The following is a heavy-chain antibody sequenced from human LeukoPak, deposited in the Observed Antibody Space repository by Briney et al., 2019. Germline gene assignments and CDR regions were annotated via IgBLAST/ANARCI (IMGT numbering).Heavy chain of an antibody. D-gene: IGHD2-2*01. CDR1: GYTFTGYY. Sequence: ASVKVSCKASGYTFTGYYMHWVRQAPGQGLEWMGWINPNSGGTNYAQKFQGRVTMTRDTSISTAYMELSRLRSDDTAVYYCAREEDIVVVFNGPLSAFDPWGQGTLVTVSS. V-gene: IGHV1-2*02. CDR2: INPNSGGT. J-gene: IGHJ5*02. CDR3: AREEDIVVVFNGPLSAFDP.